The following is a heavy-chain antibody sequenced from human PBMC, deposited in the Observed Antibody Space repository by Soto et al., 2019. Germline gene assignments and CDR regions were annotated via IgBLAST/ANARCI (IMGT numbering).Heavy chain of an antibody. D-gene: IGHD3-3*01. CDR3: ARGQRFLEWLSYFDY. Sequence: QVQLQESGPGLVTPSGTLSLTCAVSSGSISSSNWWSWVRQHPGKGLDWIGEIYHSVSTNYTPSLKSRVTISVDKSKNQFSLKLSSVTAADTAVYYCARGQRFLEWLSYFDYWGQGTLVTVSS. V-gene: IGHV4-4*02. CDR1: SGSISSSNW. CDR2: IYHSVST. J-gene: IGHJ4*02.